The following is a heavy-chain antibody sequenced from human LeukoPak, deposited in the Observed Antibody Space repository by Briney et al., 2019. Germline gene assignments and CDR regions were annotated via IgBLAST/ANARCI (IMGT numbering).Heavy chain of an antibody. CDR1: GFILNTYP. V-gene: IGHV3-48*02. CDR2: IGSGSSTI. CDR3: ARSNYDVGFDY. Sequence: GGSVRLSCAASGFILNTYPMNWVRQTPGKGLEWIAYIGSGSSTIYYADSVKGRLTVSSDNAKNSLFLQVNSLRDEDTAVYYCARSNYDVGFDYWGQGTLVTVSS. D-gene: IGHD4-11*01. J-gene: IGHJ4*02.